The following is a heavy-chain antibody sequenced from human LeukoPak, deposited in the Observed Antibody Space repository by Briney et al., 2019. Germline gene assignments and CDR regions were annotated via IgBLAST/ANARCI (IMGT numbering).Heavy chain of an antibody. D-gene: IGHD2-2*01. V-gene: IGHV4-59*01. CDR3: ARGVPAATDY. J-gene: IGHJ4*02. CDR1: GGSISSYY. CDR2: IYYSGST. Sequence: SETLSLTCTVSGGSISSYYWSWIRQPPGKGLEWMGYIYYSGSTNYNPSLKSRVTISVDTSKNQFSLKLSSVTAADTAVYYCARGVPAATDYWGQGTLVTVSS.